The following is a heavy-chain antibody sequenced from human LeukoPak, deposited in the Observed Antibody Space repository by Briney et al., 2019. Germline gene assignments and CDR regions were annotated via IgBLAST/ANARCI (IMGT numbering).Heavy chain of an antibody. D-gene: IGHD3-10*01. V-gene: IGHV4-28*01. J-gene: IGHJ4*02. CDR2: IYYSGST. Sequence: SETLSLNCAVSGYSISSSNWWGWIRQPPGKGLEWIGYIYYSGSTYYNPSLKSRVAMSVDTSKNQFSLKLSSVTAVDTAVYYCARNLKEYYFDYWGQGTLVTVSS. CDR3: ARNLKEYYFDY. CDR1: GYSISSSNW.